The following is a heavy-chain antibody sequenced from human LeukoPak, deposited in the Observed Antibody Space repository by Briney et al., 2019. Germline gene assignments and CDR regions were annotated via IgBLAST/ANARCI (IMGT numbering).Heavy chain of an antibody. V-gene: IGHV3-74*01. D-gene: IGHD2-15*01. CDR1: GFTFSSYW. J-gene: IGHJ4*02. Sequence: TGGSLRLACAASGFTFSSYWMHCGRQAPGKGRVWLSRITTDGSTTNYADSVQGRFTISRDNAKNTLYLQMNSLRAEDTAIYYCTRDADGNFDYWGQGTLVTVSS. CDR3: TRDADGNFDY. CDR2: ITTDGSTT.